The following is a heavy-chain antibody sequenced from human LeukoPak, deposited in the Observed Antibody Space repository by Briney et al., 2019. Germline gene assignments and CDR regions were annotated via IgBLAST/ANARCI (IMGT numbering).Heavy chain of an antibody. CDR2: INHSGST. Sequence: SETLSLTCAVYGGSFSGYYWSWIRQPPGKGLEWIGEINHSGSTNYNPSLKSRVTISVDTFKNQFSLKLSSVTAADTAVYYCARIVGLKWSTPKRYYFDYWGQGTLVTVSS. CDR3: ARIVGLKWSTPKRYYFDY. CDR1: GGSFSGYY. V-gene: IGHV4-34*01. D-gene: IGHD2-21*01. J-gene: IGHJ4*02.